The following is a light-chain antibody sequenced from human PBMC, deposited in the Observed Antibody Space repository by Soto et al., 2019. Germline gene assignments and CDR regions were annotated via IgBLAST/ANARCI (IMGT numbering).Light chain of an antibody. J-gene: IGKJ2*01. Sequence: DIPMTQSPSTLSASVGDRVTITCRASQSISSWLAWYQQKPGKAPKLLIYKASSLESGVPSRFGGSGSGTEFTLTISSLQPDDFATYYCQQYNSYSYTFGQGTKLEIK. CDR1: QSISSW. CDR2: KAS. V-gene: IGKV1-5*03. CDR3: QQYNSYSYT.